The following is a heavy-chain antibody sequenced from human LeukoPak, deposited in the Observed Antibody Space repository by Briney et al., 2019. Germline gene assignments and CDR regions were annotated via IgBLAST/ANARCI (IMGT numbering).Heavy chain of an antibody. CDR2: IYYIGNT. Sequence: SETLSLTCTVSGGSISSYYWSWIRQPPGKGLEWIGYIYYIGNTNYNPSLKRRVTISVDTSKNQFSLKLRSVTAADTAVYYCARSAYCGDDCYSGNFDYWGQGTLVTVSS. CDR1: GGSISSYY. D-gene: IGHD2-21*02. V-gene: IGHV4-59*01. J-gene: IGHJ4*02. CDR3: ARSAYCGDDCYSGNFDY.